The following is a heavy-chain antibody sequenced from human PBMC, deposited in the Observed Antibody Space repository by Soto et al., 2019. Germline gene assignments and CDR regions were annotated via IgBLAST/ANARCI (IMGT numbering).Heavy chain of an antibody. CDR2: INPDSGDT. V-gene: IGHV1-2*06. Sequence: ASVKVFCKASGYTFTGFYMHWVRQAPGQGLEWMGRINPDSGDTDHAEKFQGRVTMTRDTSISTAYMELTRLTSDDTAVYYCARDLPSSGYYSPYYYWGQGTLVTVSS. J-gene: IGHJ4*01. CDR3: ARDLPSSGYYSPYYY. CDR1: GYTFTGFY. D-gene: IGHD3-22*01.